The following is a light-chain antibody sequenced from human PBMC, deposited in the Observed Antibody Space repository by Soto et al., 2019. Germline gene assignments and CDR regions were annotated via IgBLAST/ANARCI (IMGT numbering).Light chain of an antibody. V-gene: IGLV2-8*01. CDR1: SSDIGGYNS. J-gene: IGLJ3*02. CDR3: SSSAGTNSFVL. Sequence: QSVLTQPPSASGSPGQSVTISCTGTSSDIGGYNSVSWYQQHPGKAPKLMIYEVNKRPFGVPERFSGSKSGNTASLTVSGLQADDEADYYCSSSAGTNSFVLFGGGTKLTVL. CDR2: EVN.